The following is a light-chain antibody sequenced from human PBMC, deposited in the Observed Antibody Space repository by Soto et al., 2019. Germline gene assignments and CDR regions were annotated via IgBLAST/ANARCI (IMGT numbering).Light chain of an antibody. CDR2: GAS. Sequence: EIELTPSPGTLSLSPGEGATLSCWASQTVSSNYLAWYQQRPGQAPRLIIYGASNRATGVPARFSGSGSGTEFTLIISSLQSEDFAVYYCQQYNNWPLTFGGGTKVDI. J-gene: IGKJ4*01. V-gene: IGKV3-15*01. CDR1: QTVSSN. CDR3: QQYNNWPLT.